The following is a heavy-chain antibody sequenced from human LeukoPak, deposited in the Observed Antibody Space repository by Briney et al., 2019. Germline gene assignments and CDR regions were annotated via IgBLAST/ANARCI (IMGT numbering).Heavy chain of an antibody. CDR1: GFTVSRNY. J-gene: IGHJ4*02. CDR2: IYSGGST. CDR3: ARVSGAYEFGY. V-gene: IGHV3-53*01. Sequence: GGSLRLSCAASGFTVSRNYMSWVRQAPGKGLEWVSVIYSGGSTYYAGSVRGRFTISRDNSKDTLYLQMNTLRAEDTAVYYCARVSGAYEFGYWGQGTLVTVSS. D-gene: IGHD5-12*01.